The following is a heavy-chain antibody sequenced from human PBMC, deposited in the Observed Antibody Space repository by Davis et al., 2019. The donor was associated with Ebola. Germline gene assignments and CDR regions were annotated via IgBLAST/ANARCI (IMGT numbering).Heavy chain of an antibody. D-gene: IGHD5-18*01. CDR2: IIPIFGTA. CDR3: ARPEAMGVWFDP. V-gene: IGHV1-69*05. Sequence: SVKVSCKASGGTFSSYAISWVRQAPGQGLEWMGGIIPIFGTANYAQKFQGRVTITRDTSASTAYMELSSLRSEDTAVYYCARPEAMGVWFDPWGQGTLVTVSS. CDR1: GGTFSSYA. J-gene: IGHJ5*02.